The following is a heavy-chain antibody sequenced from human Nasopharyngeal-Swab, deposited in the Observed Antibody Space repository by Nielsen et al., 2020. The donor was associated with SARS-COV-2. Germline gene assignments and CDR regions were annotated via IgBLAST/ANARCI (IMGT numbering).Heavy chain of an antibody. Sequence: VRQAPGTGVEWVAVISYDGSNKYYADSVKGRFTISRDNSKNTLYLQMNSLRAEDTAVYYCSKCGGVCRGRSVYFDYWGQGTLVTVSS. V-gene: IGHV3-30*18. J-gene: IGHJ4*02. CDR2: ISYDGSNK. D-gene: IGHD2-21*02. CDR3: SKCGGVCRGRSVYFDY.